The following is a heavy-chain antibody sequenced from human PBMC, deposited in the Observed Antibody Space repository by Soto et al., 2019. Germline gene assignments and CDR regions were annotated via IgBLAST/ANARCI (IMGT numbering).Heavy chain of an antibody. CDR2: INPSGGST. Sequence: GASVKVSCEASGYSVTIYYMHWVRQAPGQGLEWMGIINPSGGSTSYAQKFQGRVTMTRDTSTSTVYMELNSLRAEDTAVYYCAKSQYSSSWYLNYWGQGTLVTVSS. J-gene: IGHJ4*02. CDR3: AKSQYSSSWYLNY. V-gene: IGHV1-46*01. CDR1: GYSVTIYY. D-gene: IGHD6-13*01.